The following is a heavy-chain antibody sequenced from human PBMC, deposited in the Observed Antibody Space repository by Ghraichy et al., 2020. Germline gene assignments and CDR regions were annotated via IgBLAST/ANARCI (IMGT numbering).Heavy chain of an antibody. J-gene: IGHJ5*02. V-gene: IGHV3-48*01. D-gene: IGHD1-26*01. CDR1: GFTFSSYS. CDR3: ARAFQWELIPWFDP. Sequence: LSLTCAASGFTFSSYSMNWVRQAPGKGLEWVSYISSSSSTIYYADSVKGRFTISRDNAKNSLYLQMNSLRAEDTAVYYCARAFQWELIPWFDPSGQGTLVTVSS. CDR2: ISSSSSTI.